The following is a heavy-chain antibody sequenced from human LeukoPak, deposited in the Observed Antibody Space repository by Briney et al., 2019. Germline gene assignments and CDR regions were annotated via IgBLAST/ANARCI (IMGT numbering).Heavy chain of an antibody. CDR2: IYHSGST. Sequence: SETLSLTCTVSGYSISSGYYWGWIRQPPGKGLEGIGSIYHSGSTYYNPSLKSRVTISVDTSKNQFSLKLRSVTAADTAVYYCASLYYDFWSGYYTRFDYWGQGTLVTVSS. CDR1: GYSISSGYY. J-gene: IGHJ4*02. V-gene: IGHV4-38-2*02. CDR3: ASLYYDFWSGYYTRFDY. D-gene: IGHD3-3*01.